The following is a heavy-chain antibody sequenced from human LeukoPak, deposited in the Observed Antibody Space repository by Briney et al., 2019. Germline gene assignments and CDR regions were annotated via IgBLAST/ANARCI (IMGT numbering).Heavy chain of an antibody. CDR2: IWYDGSNK. Sequence: GGSLRLSCAASGFTFSSYGMHWVRQAPGKGLEWVAVIWYDGSNKYYADSVKGRFTISRDNTKNTLYLQMNSLRAEDTAVYYCARGGLNHAFDIWGQGTMVTVSA. J-gene: IGHJ3*02. CDR3: ARGGLNHAFDI. V-gene: IGHV3-33*01. CDR1: GFTFSSYG. D-gene: IGHD3/OR15-3a*01.